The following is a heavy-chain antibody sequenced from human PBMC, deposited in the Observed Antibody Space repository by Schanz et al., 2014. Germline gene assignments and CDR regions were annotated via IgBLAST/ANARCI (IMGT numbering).Heavy chain of an antibody. CDR1: GFTFSSHS. CDR2: ISGSGNTI. V-gene: IGHV3-48*01. J-gene: IGHJ4*02. CDR3: ARGDMVRGVFDY. D-gene: IGHD3-10*01. Sequence: EVQLVESGGNLVQPGGSLRLSCVASGFTFSSHSMNWVRQAPGQGLEWLSYISGSGNTIYYADSVKGRFTISRDNSKNTLYLQMNSLRTEDTAVYYCARGDMVRGVFDYWGQGTLVTVSS.